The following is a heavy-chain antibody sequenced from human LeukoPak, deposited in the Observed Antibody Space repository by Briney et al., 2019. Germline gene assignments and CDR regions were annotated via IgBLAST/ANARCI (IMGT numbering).Heavy chain of an antibody. V-gene: IGHV3-23*01. CDR1: GFTFSNYG. J-gene: IGHJ3*01. D-gene: IGHD4-23*01. CDR3: AKDLSRWAFAV. CDR2: ITSDVKT. Sequence: GGSLRLSCAASGFTFSNYGMTWVRQAPGQGLEWVSVITSDVKTYYEDSVKGRFTISRDNSKNTLYLQMNSLRAEDTAIYYCAKDLSRWAFAVWGQGTMVTVSS.